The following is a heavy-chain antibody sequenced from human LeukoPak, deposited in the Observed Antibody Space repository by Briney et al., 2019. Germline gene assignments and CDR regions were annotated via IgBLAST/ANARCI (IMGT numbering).Heavy chain of an antibody. CDR2: ISYDGSNK. J-gene: IGHJ4*02. Sequence: GRSLRLSCAASGFTFSSYGMHWVRQAPGKGLEWVAVISYDGSNKYYADSVKGRFTISRDNSKNTLYQQMNSLRAEDTAVYYCARGGWYTDYWGQGTLVTVSS. V-gene: IGHV3-30*03. CDR1: GFTFSSYG. D-gene: IGHD6-19*01. CDR3: ARGGWYTDY.